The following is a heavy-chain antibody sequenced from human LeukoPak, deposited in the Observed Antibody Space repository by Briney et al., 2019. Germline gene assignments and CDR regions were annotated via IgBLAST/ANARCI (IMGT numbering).Heavy chain of an antibody. D-gene: IGHD3-22*01. Sequence: PSETLSLTCSVSGGFNTHYYWSWIRQPPGKGLGWIGYFYHSGSTNYNPSLKSRVTISVDTSKNHFSLKLSSVTAADTAVYYCARGQWLPVFDFWGQGTLVTVSS. CDR2: FYHSGST. J-gene: IGHJ4*02. V-gene: IGHV4-59*01. CDR1: GGFNTHYY. CDR3: ARGQWLPVFDF.